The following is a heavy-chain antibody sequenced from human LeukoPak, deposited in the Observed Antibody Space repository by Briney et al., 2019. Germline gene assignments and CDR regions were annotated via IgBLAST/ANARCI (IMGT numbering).Heavy chain of an antibody. CDR3: AREYYDFWSGYSPNTQKSYYFDY. D-gene: IGHD3-3*01. Sequence: GGSLRLSCAASGFTFSSYWMHWVRQAPGKGLVWVSRINSDGSSTSYADSVKGRFTISRDNPKNTLYLQMNSLRAEDTAVYYCAREYYDFWSGYSPNTQKSYYFDYWGQGTLVTVSS. CDR1: GFTFSSYW. J-gene: IGHJ4*02. CDR2: INSDGSST. V-gene: IGHV3-74*01.